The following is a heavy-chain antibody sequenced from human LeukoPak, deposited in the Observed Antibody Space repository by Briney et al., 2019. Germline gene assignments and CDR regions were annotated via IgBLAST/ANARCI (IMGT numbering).Heavy chain of an antibody. CDR3: ARGLASYMDV. Sequence: ASVKVSCKASGYTLTSYYMHWVRQAPGQGLEWMAITSPSGGSTFYAQKFQGRDTMTRDMSTSTVYMELSSLRSEDTAVYYCARGLASYMDVWGKGTTVTVSS. D-gene: IGHD2-21*01. V-gene: IGHV1-46*01. CDR1: GYTLTSYY. CDR2: TSPSGGST. J-gene: IGHJ6*03.